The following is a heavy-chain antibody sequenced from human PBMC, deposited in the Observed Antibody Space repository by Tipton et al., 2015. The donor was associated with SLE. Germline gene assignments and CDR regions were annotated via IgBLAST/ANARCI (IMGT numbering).Heavy chain of an antibody. CDR3: ARLGTGIFDY. D-gene: IGHD1-1*01. Sequence: TLSLTCTVSGGSISSYYWSWTRQPPGKGLEWIGYIYYSGSTNYNPSLKSRVTISVDTSKNQFSLKLSSVTAADTAVYYCARLGTGIFDYWGQGTLVTVSS. CDR1: GGSISSYY. J-gene: IGHJ4*02. V-gene: IGHV4-59*01. CDR2: IYYSGST.